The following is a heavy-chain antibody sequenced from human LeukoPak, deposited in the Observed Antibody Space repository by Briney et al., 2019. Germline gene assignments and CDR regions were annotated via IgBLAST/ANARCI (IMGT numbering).Heavy chain of an antibody. CDR2: IYYSGST. V-gene: IGHV4-59*01. CDR3: ARADTAINAFDI. D-gene: IGHD5-18*01. CDR1: GGSISSYY. J-gene: IGHJ3*02. Sequence: SQTLSLTCTVSGGSISSYYWSSIRQPPRKGLEWIGYIYYSGSTNYNPSLKSRVTISVDTSKNQFSLKLSSVTAAATAVYYCARADTAINAFDIWGQGTMVTVSS.